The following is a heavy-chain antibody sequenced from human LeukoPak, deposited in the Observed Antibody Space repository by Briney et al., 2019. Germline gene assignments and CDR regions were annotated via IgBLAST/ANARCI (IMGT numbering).Heavy chain of an antibody. CDR1: GASMSDYY. Sequence: EPSETLSLTCTVSGASMSDYYWSWIRQPPGKGLEWIGYIYYTGSTNYNPSLKSRVTMSVDTSKNQISLKLSSVTAADSAAYYCVRRVRYFGQNDYWGQGTLVTVSS. J-gene: IGHJ4*02. CDR3: VRRVRYFGQNDY. D-gene: IGHD3-9*01. CDR2: IYYTGST. V-gene: IGHV4-59*08.